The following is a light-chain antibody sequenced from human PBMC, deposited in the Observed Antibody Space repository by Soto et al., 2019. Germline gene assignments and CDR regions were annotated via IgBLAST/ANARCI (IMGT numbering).Light chain of an antibody. CDR3: QHYGNSPT. V-gene: IGKV3-20*01. Sequence: EIVLTQFPGTLSLSPGERATLSCRASQSVSSSYLAWFQQKHGQAPRLLIYGASSRATGIPDRFSGRGSGTDFTLTISRLEPEVFAVYYCQHYGNSPTFGQGAKLEIK. J-gene: IGKJ2*01. CDR1: QSVSSSY. CDR2: GAS.